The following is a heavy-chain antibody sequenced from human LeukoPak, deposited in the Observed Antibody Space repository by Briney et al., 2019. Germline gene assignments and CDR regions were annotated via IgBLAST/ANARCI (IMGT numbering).Heavy chain of an antibody. CDR2: INGSGGST. Sequence: PGGSLRLSCAASGFTFSSYGMSWVRQAPGKGLEWVSAINGSGGSTYYADSVKGRFTISRDNSKNTLYLQMNSLRAEDTAVYYCANYYDSSGYLLFGYYFDYWGQGTLVTVSS. J-gene: IGHJ4*02. V-gene: IGHV3-23*01. CDR3: ANYYDSSGYLLFGYYFDY. CDR1: GFTFSSYG. D-gene: IGHD3-22*01.